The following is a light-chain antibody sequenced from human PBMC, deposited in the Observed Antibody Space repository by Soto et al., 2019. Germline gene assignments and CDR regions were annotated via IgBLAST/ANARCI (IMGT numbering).Light chain of an antibody. CDR2: KAS. Sequence: IVLTQSPLSLPVTLGQPASISCRSSQSLVHSDGNTYLNWFQQRPGQSPRRLIYKASNRDSGVPDRFSGSGPGTDFTLSISRVEADDVGVYSCMQGITFTFGQGTKVDIK. CDR3: MQGITFT. V-gene: IGKV2-30*02. CDR1: QSLVHSDGNTY. J-gene: IGKJ1*01.